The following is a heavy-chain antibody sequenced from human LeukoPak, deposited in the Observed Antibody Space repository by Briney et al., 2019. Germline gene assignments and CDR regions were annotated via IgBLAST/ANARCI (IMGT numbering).Heavy chain of an antibody. Sequence: SETLCLTCAVSGYSISSGYYWGWSRQPPGKRLEGIGSIYHSGSTYYNPSLKSRVTISVDTSKNQFSLKLSSVTAADTAVYYCARLDSTSWIPSDYWGQGTLVTVSS. V-gene: IGHV4-38-2*01. CDR2: IYHSGST. CDR1: GYSISSGYY. CDR3: ARLDSTSWIPSDY. D-gene: IGHD2-2*01. J-gene: IGHJ4*02.